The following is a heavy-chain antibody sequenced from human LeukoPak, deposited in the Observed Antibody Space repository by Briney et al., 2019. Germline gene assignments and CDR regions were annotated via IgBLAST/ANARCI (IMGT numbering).Heavy chain of an antibody. Sequence: PGGSLRLSCAASGFSFSSFWMSWVRQAPGKGLEWVANINQDGSEKNYVDSVKGRFTISRDGAKNLLYLQMNSLRAEDAAVYYCAREQCSGNSCYYYWGQGTLVTVSS. CDR2: INQDGSEK. CDR1: GFSFSSFW. V-gene: IGHV3-7*01. J-gene: IGHJ4*02. CDR3: AREQCSGNSCYYY. D-gene: IGHD2-15*01.